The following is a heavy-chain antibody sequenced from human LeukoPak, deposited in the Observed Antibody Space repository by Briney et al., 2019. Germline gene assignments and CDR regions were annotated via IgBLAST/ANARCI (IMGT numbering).Heavy chain of an antibody. CDR1: GYSFISYW. J-gene: IGHJ3*02. Sequence: GESLKISCKGSGYSFISYWIGWVRQMPGKGLEWMGIIYPGDSDTRYSPSFQGQVTISADKSISTAYLQWSSLKAPDTAMYYCARTYYYDSSGYYYSAFDMWGQGIMVTVSS. D-gene: IGHD3-22*01. CDR3: ARTYYYDSSGYYYSAFDM. V-gene: IGHV5-51*01. CDR2: IYPGDSDT.